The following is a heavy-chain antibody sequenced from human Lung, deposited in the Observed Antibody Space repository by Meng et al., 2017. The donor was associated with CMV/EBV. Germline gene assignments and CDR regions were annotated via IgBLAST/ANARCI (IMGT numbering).Heavy chain of an antibody. CDR1: GFTFSSYS. D-gene: IGHD6-6*01. Sequence: GGSXRLXCAASGFTFSSYSMNWVRQAPGKGLEWVSSISSSSSYIYYADSVKGRFTISRDNAKNSLYLQMNSLRAEDTAVYYCARDSSSSYYYYGMDVWGQGTTVTFSS. CDR2: ISSSSSYI. J-gene: IGHJ6*02. V-gene: IGHV3-21*01. CDR3: ARDSSSSYYYYGMDV.